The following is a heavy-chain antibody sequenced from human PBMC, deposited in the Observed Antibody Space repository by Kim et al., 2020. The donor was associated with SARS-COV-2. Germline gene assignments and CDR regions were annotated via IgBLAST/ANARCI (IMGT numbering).Heavy chain of an antibody. D-gene: IGHD1-26*01. CDR1: GYTLTELS. V-gene: IGHV1-24*01. CDR3: ATVGGSSYFFDY. CDR2: FDPEDGET. J-gene: IGHJ4*02. Sequence: ASVKVSCKVSGYTLTELSMHWVRQAPGKGLEWMGGFDPEDGETIYAQKFQGRVTMTEDTSTDTAYMELSSLRSEDTAVYYCATVGGSSYFFDYWGQGTLVTVSS.